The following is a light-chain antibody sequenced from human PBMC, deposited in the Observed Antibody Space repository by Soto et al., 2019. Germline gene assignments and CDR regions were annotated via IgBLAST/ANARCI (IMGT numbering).Light chain of an antibody. V-gene: IGKV3-20*01. CDR2: DAS. Sequence: EIVLTQSPGTLSLSPGERVTLSCRASQSVSNSFLAWYQQKLGQAPRLLIYDASSRATGIPDRFDGSGSGTDFTLTISRLEPEDFAVYYCQQYGSSPLTFGPGTKVDIK. J-gene: IGKJ3*01. CDR1: QSVSNSF. CDR3: QQYGSSPLT.